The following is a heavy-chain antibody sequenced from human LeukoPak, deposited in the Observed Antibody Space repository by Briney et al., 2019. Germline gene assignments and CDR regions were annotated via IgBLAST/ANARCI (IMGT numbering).Heavy chain of an antibody. CDR3: ARGAYDFWSGYYYPGYYYYMDV. Sequence: SETLSLTCTASGGSISSSSYYWGWIRQPPGKGLEWIGSIYYSGSTYYNPSLKSRVTISVDTSKNQFSLKLSSVTAADTAVYYCARGAYDFWSGYYYPGYYYYMDVWGKGTTVTVSS. J-gene: IGHJ6*03. CDR1: GGSISSSSYY. V-gene: IGHV4-39*07. D-gene: IGHD3-3*01. CDR2: IYYSGST.